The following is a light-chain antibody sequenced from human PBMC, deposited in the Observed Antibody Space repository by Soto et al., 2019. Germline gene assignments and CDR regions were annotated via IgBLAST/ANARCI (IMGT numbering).Light chain of an antibody. V-gene: IGKV1-5*01. Sequence: DIQMTQSPPTLSAPEGDRVTITCRASQSISTWLAWYQHKPGKAPKLLIYDASNLDSGVPSRFSGSGSGTEFSLTISNLQPDDFATYYCQQYENYWTFGQGTRVEIK. CDR3: QQYENYWT. CDR1: QSISTW. J-gene: IGKJ1*01. CDR2: DAS.